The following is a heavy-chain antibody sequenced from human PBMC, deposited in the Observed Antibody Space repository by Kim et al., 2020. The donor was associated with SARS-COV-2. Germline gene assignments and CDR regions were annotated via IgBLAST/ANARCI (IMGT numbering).Heavy chain of an antibody. D-gene: IGHD5-12*01. CDR2: INAVNGDT. CDR3: ARDPRVGYNDY. Sequence: ASVKVSCKASGFTFTAYAIHWVRQAPGQRLEWMGWINAVNGDTKYSQKFQGRVIITRDTSASTAYMELSSLRSEDTAVYYCARDPRVGYNDYWGQGTLVTVSS. J-gene: IGHJ4*02. V-gene: IGHV1-3*01. CDR1: GFTFTAYA.